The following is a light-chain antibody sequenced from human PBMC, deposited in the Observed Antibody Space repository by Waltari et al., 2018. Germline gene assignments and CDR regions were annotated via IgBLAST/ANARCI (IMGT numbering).Light chain of an antibody. CDR3: HQSSSLPIT. CDR1: QSIGTS. Sequence: EIVLNQSPDFQSGTPTEQVTITCRASQSIGTSLHWYQQKPDQSPKLLIKFAYQSISGIPSRFSGSGSGTDFTLTINSLEVEDAATYYCHQSSSLPITFGQGTRLEIK. V-gene: IGKV6-21*02. CDR2: FAY. J-gene: IGKJ5*01.